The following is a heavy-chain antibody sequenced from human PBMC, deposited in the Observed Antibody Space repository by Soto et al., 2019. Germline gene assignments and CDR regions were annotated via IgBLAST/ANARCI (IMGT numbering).Heavy chain of an antibody. V-gene: IGHV1-69*02. CDR1: GGTFSSYT. Sequence: QVQLVQSGAEVKKPGSSVKVSCKASGGTFSSYTISWVRQAPGQGLEWMGRIIPILGIATYAQKCQGRVTITADKSTSTAYMELSSLRSEDTAVYYCARLIAATVTNWFDPWGQGTLVTVSS. D-gene: IGHD6-13*01. CDR3: ARLIAATVTNWFDP. J-gene: IGHJ5*02. CDR2: IIPILGIA.